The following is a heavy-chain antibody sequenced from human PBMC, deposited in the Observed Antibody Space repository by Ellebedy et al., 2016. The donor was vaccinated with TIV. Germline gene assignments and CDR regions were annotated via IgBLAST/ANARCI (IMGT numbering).Heavy chain of an antibody. CDR3: ARVRGSYARRSGDYFDY. V-gene: IGHV3-7*01. Sequence: GESLKISCAASGFTFSSYWMSWVRQAPGKGLEWVANIKQDGSEKYYVDSVKGRFTISRDNAKNSLYLQMNSLRAEDTAVYYCARVRGSYARRSGDYFDYWGQGTLVTVSS. D-gene: IGHD1-26*01. J-gene: IGHJ4*02. CDR2: IKQDGSEK. CDR1: GFTFSSYW.